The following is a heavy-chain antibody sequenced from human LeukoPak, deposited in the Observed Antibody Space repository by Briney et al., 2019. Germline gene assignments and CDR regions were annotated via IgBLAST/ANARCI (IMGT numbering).Heavy chain of an antibody. V-gene: IGHV4-39*01. CDR2: IYYSGST. D-gene: IGHD3-3*01. J-gene: IGHJ3*02. CDR1: GGSISSSSYY. Sequence: SETLSLTCTVSGGSISSSSYYWGWIRQPPGKGLEWIGSIYYSGSTYYNTSLKSRVTISVDTSKNQFSLKLNSVTAADTAVYYCARGSRLGVVERDAFDIWGQGTMVTVSS. CDR3: ARGSRLGVVERDAFDI.